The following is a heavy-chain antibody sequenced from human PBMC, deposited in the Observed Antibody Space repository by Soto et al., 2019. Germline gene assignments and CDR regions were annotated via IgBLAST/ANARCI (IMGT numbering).Heavy chain of an antibody. CDR3: ARQKSGPEFYNYFDP. CDR1: GDSVSRGTYY. D-gene: IGHD3-3*01. Sequence: QVQLQESGPGLVKPSETLSLTCSVSGDSVSRGTYYWSWIRQSPERGLEWIAYSSYSGSTSYNPSFKSRATISVDTSKNQFSLRLRSLTAEDTAVYYCARQKSGPEFYNYFDPWGPGTLVTVSS. CDR2: SSYSGST. J-gene: IGHJ5*02. V-gene: IGHV4-61*01.